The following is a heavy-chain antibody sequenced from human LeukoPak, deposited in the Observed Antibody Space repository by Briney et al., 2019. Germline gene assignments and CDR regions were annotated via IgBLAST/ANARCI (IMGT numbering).Heavy chain of an antibody. J-gene: IGHJ6*04. Sequence: GGSLRLSCAASGFTFSTYWMHWVRQTPGKGLVWVSRLNHDGSRTDYADSVKGRFTISRDNAKNSLYLQMNSLRAEDTAVYYCAELGITMIGGVWGKGTTVTISS. CDR1: GFTFSTYW. V-gene: IGHV3-74*01. CDR2: LNHDGSRT. D-gene: IGHD3-10*02. CDR3: AELGITMIGGV.